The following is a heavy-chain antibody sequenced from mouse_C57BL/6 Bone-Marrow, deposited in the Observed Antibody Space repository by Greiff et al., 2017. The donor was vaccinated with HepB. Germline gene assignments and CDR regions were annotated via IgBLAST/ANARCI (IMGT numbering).Heavy chain of an antibody. CDR2: IDPENGDT. CDR3: TTSHYGRYYYAMDY. J-gene: IGHJ4*01. CDR1: GFNIKDDY. D-gene: IGHD1-1*01. Sequence: EVQLQQSGAELVRPGASVKLSCTASGFNIKDDYMHWVKQSPEQGLEWIGWIDPENGDTEYASKFQGKATITADTSSNTAYLQLSSLTSEDTAVYYCTTSHYGRYYYAMDYWGQGTSVTVSS. V-gene: IGHV14-4*01.